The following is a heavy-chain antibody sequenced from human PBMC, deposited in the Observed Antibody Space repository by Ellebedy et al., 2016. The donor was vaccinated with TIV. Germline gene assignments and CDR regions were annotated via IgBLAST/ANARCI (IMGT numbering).Heavy chain of an antibody. Sequence: GESLKISXAASGFSLSNSFMSWIRQAPGKGLEWVSTLTADGRSTYFADSVKGRFTISRDNSKSTVYLQMNSLRSEDTAVYYCRPGHYSDAWGQGTLVTVSS. V-gene: IGHV3-23*01. CDR3: RPGHYSDA. CDR1: GFSLSNSF. CDR2: LTADGRST. J-gene: IGHJ4*02.